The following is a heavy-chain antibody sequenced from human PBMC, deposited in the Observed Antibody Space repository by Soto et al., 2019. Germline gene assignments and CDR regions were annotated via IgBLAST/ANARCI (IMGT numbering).Heavy chain of an antibody. CDR2: IYYSANT. CDR3: ASYYYYGSGNHYKSDY. CDR1: GGSISSGGYY. D-gene: IGHD3-10*01. Sequence: QVQLQESGPGLVKPSQTLSLTCTVSGGSISSGGYYWSWIRQHPGKGLEWIGFIYYSANTYYNPSRTSRVTIAIDTSKNQFSLRLNAVTAADTAVYYCASYYYYGSGNHYKSDYWGQGTLVTVSS. V-gene: IGHV4-31*03. J-gene: IGHJ4*02.